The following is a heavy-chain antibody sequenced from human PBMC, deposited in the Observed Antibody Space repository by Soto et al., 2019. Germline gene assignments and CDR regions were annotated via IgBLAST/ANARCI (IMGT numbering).Heavy chain of an antibody. CDR2: ISYDGGNA. D-gene: IGHD3-3*01. CDR3: ARDLTVFGVLNGDSPMDV. V-gene: IGHV3-30*03. Sequence: GGSLRLSCAGSGFSFSNHVMHWVRQAPGKGLEWVAVISYDGGNAYYAESVKGRFTVSRDNSKNTMYIEMSSVRGDDTAVYYCARDLTVFGVLNGDSPMDVWGQGTTVTVSS. J-gene: IGHJ6*02. CDR1: GFSFSNHV.